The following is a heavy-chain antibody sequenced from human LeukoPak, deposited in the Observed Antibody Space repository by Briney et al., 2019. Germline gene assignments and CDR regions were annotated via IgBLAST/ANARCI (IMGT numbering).Heavy chain of an antibody. CDR1: NSSISSIYY. J-gene: IGHJ4*02. CDR3: ARDRSGHYNAPFDS. V-gene: IGHV4-38-2*02. Sequence: PSETLSLTCSVSNSSISSIYYWGWIRQPPGKGLEWIASIYHSGSTYYNPSLKNRVTVSVDKSNNQFTLKLNSVTAADTAFYYCARDRSGHYNAPFDSWGQGTLVTVSS. D-gene: IGHD3-3*01. CDR2: IYHSGST.